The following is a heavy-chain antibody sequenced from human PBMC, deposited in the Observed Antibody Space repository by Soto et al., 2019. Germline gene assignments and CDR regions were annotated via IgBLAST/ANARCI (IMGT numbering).Heavy chain of an antibody. J-gene: IGHJ6*03. CDR1: GGSISSGGYY. V-gene: IGHV4-31*03. CDR2: IYYSGST. D-gene: IGHD2-2*01. CDR3: AREISWYCSSTSRYGDMDV. Sequence: QVQLQESGPGLVKPSQTLSLTCTVSGGSISSGGYYWSWIRQHPGKGLEWIGYIYYSGSTYYNPSLKSRVTISVDTSKNQFSLKLSSVTAADTAVYYCAREISWYCSSTSRYGDMDVWGKGTTVTVSS.